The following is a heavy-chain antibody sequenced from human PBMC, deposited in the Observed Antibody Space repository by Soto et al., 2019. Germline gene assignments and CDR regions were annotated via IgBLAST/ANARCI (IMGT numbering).Heavy chain of an antibody. CDR1: GYTFTSYG. J-gene: IGHJ4*02. CDR3: ARAPVYYGLGSYYKAFDY. Sequence: GASVKVSCKASGYTFTSYGISWVRQAPGQGLEWMGWISAYNGNTNYAQKLQGRVTMTTDTSTSTAYMELRSLRSDDTAVYYCARAPVYYGLGSYYKAFDYWGQGTLVTVSS. CDR2: ISAYNGNT. V-gene: IGHV1-18*01. D-gene: IGHD3-10*01.